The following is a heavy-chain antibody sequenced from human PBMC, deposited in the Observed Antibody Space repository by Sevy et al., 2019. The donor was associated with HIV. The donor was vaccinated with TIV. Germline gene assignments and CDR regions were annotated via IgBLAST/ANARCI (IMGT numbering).Heavy chain of an antibody. CDR3: ARGAGPPWFDP. Sequence: SETLSLTCSVSGGSITSGNYYWSWIRQPAGKGLEWIGRIETSGSTDSNPSLKSRVTMSVDTSKNQFFLELSFVTAADTAVYYCARGAGPPWFDPWGQGTLVTVSS. CDR1: GGSITSGNYY. V-gene: IGHV4-61*02. D-gene: IGHD6-13*01. CDR2: IETSGST. J-gene: IGHJ5*02.